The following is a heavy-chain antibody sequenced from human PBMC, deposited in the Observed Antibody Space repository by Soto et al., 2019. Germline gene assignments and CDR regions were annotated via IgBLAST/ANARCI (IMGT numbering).Heavy chain of an antibody. Sequence: GGSLRLSCAASGFTFSSYDMHWVRQATGKGLEWVSAIGTAGDQYYPGSVKGRFTISRENAKNSLYLQMNSLRAGDTAVYYCARGPRDGGAFDIWGQGTMVTVSS. CDR1: GFTFSSYD. V-gene: IGHV3-13*05. CDR2: IGTAGDQ. CDR3: ARGPRDGGAFDI. J-gene: IGHJ3*02.